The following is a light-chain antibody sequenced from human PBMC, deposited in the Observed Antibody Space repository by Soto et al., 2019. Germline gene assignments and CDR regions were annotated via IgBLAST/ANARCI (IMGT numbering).Light chain of an antibody. CDR1: SGHSNYA. CDR3: QTWVTGIHI. J-gene: IGLJ2*01. CDR2: LNSDGSH. Sequence: QPVLTQSPSASASLGASVKLTCTLSSGHSNYAIAWHQQQPEKGPPFLMQLNSDGSHSKGDGIPDRFSGASSGAERYLTISTLQSEDEADYYCQTWVTGIHIFGGGTKLTVL. V-gene: IGLV4-69*01.